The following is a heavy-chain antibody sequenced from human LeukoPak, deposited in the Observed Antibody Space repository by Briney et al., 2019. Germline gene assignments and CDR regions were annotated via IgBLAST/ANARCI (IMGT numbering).Heavy chain of an antibody. V-gene: IGHV3-21*04. CDR1: GFTFSSYS. D-gene: IGHD4-23*01. CDR3: AKAAVVTPCYDY. Sequence: GGSLRLSCAASGFTFSSYSMNWVRQAPGKGLEWVSSISSSSSYIYYADSVKGRFTISRDNSKNTLYLQMNSLRAEDTAVYYCAKAAVVTPCYDYWGQGTLVTVSS. CDR2: ISSSSSYI. J-gene: IGHJ4*02.